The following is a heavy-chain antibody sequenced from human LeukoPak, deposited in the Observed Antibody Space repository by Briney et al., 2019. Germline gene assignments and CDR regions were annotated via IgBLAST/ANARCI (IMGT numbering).Heavy chain of an antibody. D-gene: IGHD3-9*01. CDR1: GGSISSSNW. V-gene: IGHV4-4*02. CDR2: IYHSGST. Sequence: SGTLSLTCAVSGGSISSSNWWSWVRQPPGKGLEWIGEIYHSGSTNYNPSLKSRVTISVDKSKNQFSLKLSSVTAADTAVYYCAGESPDILTGYYAFDIWGQGTMVTVSS. J-gene: IGHJ3*02. CDR3: AGESPDILTGYYAFDI.